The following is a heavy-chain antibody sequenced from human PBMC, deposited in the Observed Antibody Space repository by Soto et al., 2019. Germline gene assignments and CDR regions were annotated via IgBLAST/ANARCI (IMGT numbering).Heavy chain of an antibody. CDR1: GFTFSDYY. D-gene: IGHD3-10*01. V-gene: IGHV3-11*01. J-gene: IGHJ3*02. Sequence: QLVESGGGLVKAGGSLRLSCAASGFTFSDYYMSWIRQAPGKGLEWVSYISNSGSTTYSADSVKGRFTISRDNAKNSLYLQINSLRAEDTAVYYCARVIGSDAFDIWGQGTMVTVSS. CDR3: ARVIGSDAFDI. CDR2: ISNSGSTT.